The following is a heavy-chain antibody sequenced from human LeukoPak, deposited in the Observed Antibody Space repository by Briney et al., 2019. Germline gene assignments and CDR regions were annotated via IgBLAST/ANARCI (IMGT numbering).Heavy chain of an antibody. J-gene: IGHJ6*02. V-gene: IGHV3-21*01. D-gene: IGHD4-17*01. CDR2: ISSSSSYI. CDR3: ARVGGEPCGMDV. CDR1: GFTFSSYS. Sequence: GGSLRLSCAASGFTFSSYSMNWVRQAPGKGLEWVSSISSSSSYIYYADSVKGRFTISRDNAKNSLYLQMNSLRAEDTAVYYCARVGGEPCGMDVWGQGTTVTVSS.